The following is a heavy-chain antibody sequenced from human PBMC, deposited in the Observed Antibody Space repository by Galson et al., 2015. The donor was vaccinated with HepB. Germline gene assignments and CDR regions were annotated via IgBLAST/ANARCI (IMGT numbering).Heavy chain of an antibody. Sequence: SLRLSCAAPGFTFSNYGMHWVRQAPGKGLEWVALIWKDGSNKYYADSVKGRFSISRDNSKNALYLQMNSLRAEDTAMYFCAREDRYTYIVSFDYWGQGARVTVSS. CDR3: AREDRYTYIVSFDY. J-gene: IGHJ4*02. CDR1: GFTFSNYG. D-gene: IGHD5-18*01. CDR2: IWKDGSNK. V-gene: IGHV3-33*01.